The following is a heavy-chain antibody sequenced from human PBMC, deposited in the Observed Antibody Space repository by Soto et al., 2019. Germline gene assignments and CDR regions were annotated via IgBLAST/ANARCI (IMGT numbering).Heavy chain of an antibody. D-gene: IGHD3-10*01. V-gene: IGHV4-59*01. Sequence: QVQLQESGPGLVKPSETLSLTCTVSGDSISTYYWSWIRQPPGKGLDWIGYLYDSGSTHYNPSLKSRVTISVDTSKNQFSLKLTSVTAADTAVYYCARENYYGSGTYFRLDVWGQGTRVTVSS. CDR1: GDSISTYY. CDR2: LYDSGST. J-gene: IGHJ6*02. CDR3: ARENYYGSGTYFRLDV.